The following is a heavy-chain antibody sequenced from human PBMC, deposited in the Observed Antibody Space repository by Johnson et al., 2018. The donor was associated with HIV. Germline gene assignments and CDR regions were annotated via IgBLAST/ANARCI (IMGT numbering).Heavy chain of an antibody. CDR3: TGSSSDAFDI. Sequence: VQLVESGGVVVQPGGSLRLSCAASGFSFDDFGMSWVRQAPGKGLMWVGRIKSKTDGGTTDYAAPVKGRFTISRDDSKNTLYLQMNSLKTEDTAVDYCTGSSSDAFDIWGQGTMVTVSS. CDR2: IKSKTDGGTT. CDR1: GFSFDDFG. J-gene: IGHJ3*02. D-gene: IGHD6-13*01. V-gene: IGHV3-15*01.